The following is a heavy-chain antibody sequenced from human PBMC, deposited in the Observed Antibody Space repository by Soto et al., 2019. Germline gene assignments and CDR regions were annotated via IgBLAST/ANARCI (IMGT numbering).Heavy chain of an antibody. V-gene: IGHV1-18*04. J-gene: IGHJ4*02. CDR2: VVAKIGNI. CDR3: ARDLYYDSSGYPTQEFDY. Sequence: ASVKVSCKAPGGTFSSYSINWVRQAPGQGLEWMGRVVAKIGNINYVQKFQGRLTLTTDTSTSTAYMELRSLRSEDTAVYYCARDLYYDSSGYPTQEFDYWGQGTLVTVSS. D-gene: IGHD3-22*01. CDR1: GGTFSSYS.